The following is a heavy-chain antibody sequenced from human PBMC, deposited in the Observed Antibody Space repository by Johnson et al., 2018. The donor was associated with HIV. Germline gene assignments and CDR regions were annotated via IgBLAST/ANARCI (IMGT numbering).Heavy chain of an antibody. CDR2: ISYDGNNR. J-gene: IGHJ3*01. V-gene: IGHV3-30-3*01. CDR1: GFTFSSYA. D-gene: IGHD6-25*01. CDR3: AREVRAYSSGPDACDL. Sequence: QVQLVESGGGVVQPGRSLRLSCAASGFTFSSYAMHWVRQAPGKGLEWVAVISYDGNNRYYADSVKGRFTISRDNSKNTLYLQMNSLRAEDTAVYYCAREVRAYSSGPDACDLWGQGTMVSVSS.